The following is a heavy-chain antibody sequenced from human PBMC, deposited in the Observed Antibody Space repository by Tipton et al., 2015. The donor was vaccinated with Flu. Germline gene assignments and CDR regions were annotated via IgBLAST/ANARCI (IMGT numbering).Heavy chain of an antibody. CDR3: ARGVIYYDSSGPITDAFDI. J-gene: IGHJ3*02. D-gene: IGHD3-22*01. Sequence: TLSLTCTVSGGSISSGSYYWSWIRQPAGKGLEWIGRIYTSGSTNYNPSLKSRVPISVDTSKNQFPLKLSSVTAADTAVYYCARGVIYYDSSGPITDAFDIWGQGTMVTVSS. CDR2: IYTSGST. CDR1: GGSISSGSYY. V-gene: IGHV4-61*02.